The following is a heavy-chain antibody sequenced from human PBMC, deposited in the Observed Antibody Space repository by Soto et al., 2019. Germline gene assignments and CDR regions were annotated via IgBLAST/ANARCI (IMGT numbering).Heavy chain of an antibody. J-gene: IGHJ6*02. Sequence: PSETLSLTCTVSGGSISGYYWIWIRQPPGKGLEWTGYMYNTGSTVYNPSFKSRVTISVDTSKNQFSLKLNSVAAADTAVYYCARDLWGYCGTDCYPLDVWGQGTTVTAP. CDR1: GGSISGYY. D-gene: IGHD2-21*02. CDR3: ARDLWGYCGTDCYPLDV. CDR2: MYNTGST. V-gene: IGHV4-59*01.